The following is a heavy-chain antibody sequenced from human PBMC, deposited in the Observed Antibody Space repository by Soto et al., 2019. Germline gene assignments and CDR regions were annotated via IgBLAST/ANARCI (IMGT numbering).Heavy chain of an antibody. CDR1: GGSMNSYH. Sequence: SETLSLTCTVSGGSMNSYHWSWIRQPAGKELEWIGHIHSSGSTNYNPSLKSRVTMSVDTSKNQFSLRLMSVTAADTAVYYCARDQGVAAAGITWFDPWGQGSLVTVSS. J-gene: IGHJ5*02. V-gene: IGHV4-4*07. CDR2: IHSSGST. D-gene: IGHD6-13*01. CDR3: ARDQGVAAAGITWFDP.